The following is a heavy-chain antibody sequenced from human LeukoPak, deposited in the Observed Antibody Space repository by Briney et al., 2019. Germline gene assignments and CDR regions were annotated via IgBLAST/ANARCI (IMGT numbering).Heavy chain of an antibody. V-gene: IGHV3-7*03. CDR2: IKEDGSQK. J-gene: IGHJ4*02. CDR1: GFTFSSYW. Sequence: GGSLRLSCAASGFTFSSYWMSWVRQAPGKGLEWVANIKEDGSQKYYVDSVKGRFTISRDNSKNTLYLQMNSLRAEDTAVYYCAKVTRRGQTSPFDYWGQGTLVTVSS. D-gene: IGHD3-10*01. CDR3: AKVTRRGQTSPFDY.